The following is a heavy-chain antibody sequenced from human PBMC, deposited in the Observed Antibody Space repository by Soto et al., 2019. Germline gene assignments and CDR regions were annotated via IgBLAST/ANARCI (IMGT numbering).Heavy chain of an antibody. Sequence: SETLSLACAVSGGSISSGGYSWSWIRQPPGKGLEWIGYIYHSGSTYYNPSLKSRVTISVDRPKNQFSLKLSSVTAADTAVYYCARGGSGGYCSSTSCQPNWFDPWGQGTLVTVS. V-gene: IGHV4-30-2*01. CDR3: ARGGSGGYCSSTSCQPNWFDP. D-gene: IGHD2-2*01. CDR2: IYHSGST. J-gene: IGHJ5*02. CDR1: GGSISSGGYS.